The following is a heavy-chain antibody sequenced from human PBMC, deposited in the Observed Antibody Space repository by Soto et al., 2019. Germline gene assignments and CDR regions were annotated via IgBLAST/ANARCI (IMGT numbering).Heavy chain of an antibody. J-gene: IGHJ6*02. Sequence: SVKVSCKASGGTFSSYAISWVRQAPGQGLEWMGGIIPIFGTANYAQKFQGRVTITADESTSTAYMELGSLRSEDTAVYYCARDLGSSGWPYYYYGMDVWGQGTTVTVSS. D-gene: IGHD6-19*01. CDR2: IIPIFGTA. V-gene: IGHV1-69*13. CDR1: GGTFSSYA. CDR3: ARDLGSSGWPYYYYGMDV.